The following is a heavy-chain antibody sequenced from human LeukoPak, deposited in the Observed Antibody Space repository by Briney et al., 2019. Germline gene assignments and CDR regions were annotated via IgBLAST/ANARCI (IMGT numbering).Heavy chain of an antibody. CDR2: MNPNSGNT. CDR3: ARVRLGELSLLDY. CDR1: GYTFTDYY. J-gene: IGHJ4*02. D-gene: IGHD3-16*02. Sequence: ASVKVSCKASGYTFTDYYMHWVRQATGQGLEWMGWMNPNSGNTGYAQKFQGRVTMTRNTSISTAYMELSSLRSEDTAVYYCARVRLGELSLLDYWGQGTLVTVSS. V-gene: IGHV1-8*02.